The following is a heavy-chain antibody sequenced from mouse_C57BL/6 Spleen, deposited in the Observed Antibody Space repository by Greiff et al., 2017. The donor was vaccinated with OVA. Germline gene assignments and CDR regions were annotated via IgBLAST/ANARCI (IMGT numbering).Heavy chain of an antibody. J-gene: IGHJ1*03. CDR1: GYTFTSYW. CDR2: IDPSDSYT. D-gene: IGHD2-3*01. CDR3: ARRRDDSYSVGYFDV. V-gene: IGHV1-50*01. Sequence: VQLQQPGAELVKPGASVKLSCKASGYTFTSYWMQWVKQRPGQGLEWIGEIDPSDSYTNYNQKFKGKATLTVDTSSSTAYMQLSSLTSEDSAVDYCARRRDDSYSVGYFDVWGTGTTVTVSA.